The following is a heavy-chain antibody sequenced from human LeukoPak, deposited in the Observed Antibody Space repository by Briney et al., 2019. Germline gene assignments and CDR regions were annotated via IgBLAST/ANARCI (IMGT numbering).Heavy chain of an antibody. V-gene: IGHV3-23*01. CDR3: AIALYDSSGYYSFDY. D-gene: IGHD3-22*01. CDR1: GFTFSSYA. CDR2: ISGSGGST. J-gene: IGHJ4*02. Sequence: GGSLRLSCAASGFTFSSYAMSWVRQAPGKGLEWVSGISGSGGSTYYADSVKGRFTISRDNSKNTLYLQMNGLRAEDTAAYYCAIALYDSSGYYSFDYWGQGTLVTVSS.